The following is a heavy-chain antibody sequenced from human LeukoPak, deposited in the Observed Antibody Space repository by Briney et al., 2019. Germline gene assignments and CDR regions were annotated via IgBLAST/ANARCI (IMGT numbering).Heavy chain of an antibody. J-gene: IGHJ3*02. CDR3: ARGIGAFDI. Sequence: ASVKVSCKASGYTFTTYAMNWVRQAPGQGLEWMGWIDTKTGNPTYAQALTGRFVFSLDTSVSTAFLQINSLKAEDTAVYYCARGIGAFDIWGQGTGVIVSS. CDR2: IDTKTGNP. D-gene: IGHD3-3*01. CDR1: GYTFTTYA. V-gene: IGHV7-4-1*02.